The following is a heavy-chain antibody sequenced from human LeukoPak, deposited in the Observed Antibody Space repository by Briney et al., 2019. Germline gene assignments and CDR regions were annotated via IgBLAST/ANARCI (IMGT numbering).Heavy chain of an antibody. Sequence: PSETLSLTCTVSGYSISSGYYWGWIRQPPGKGLEWIGSIYHSGSTYYNPSLKSRVTISVDTSKNQFSLKLSSMTAADTAVYYCARGSRRFDPWGQGTLVTVSS. D-gene: IGHD3-10*01. CDR3: ARGSRRFDP. CDR1: GYSISSGYY. V-gene: IGHV4-38-2*02. CDR2: IYHSGST. J-gene: IGHJ5*02.